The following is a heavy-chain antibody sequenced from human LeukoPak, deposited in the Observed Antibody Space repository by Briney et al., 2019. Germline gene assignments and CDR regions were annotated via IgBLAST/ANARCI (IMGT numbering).Heavy chain of an antibody. V-gene: IGHV3-23*01. CDR1: GFTFSIYA. J-gene: IGHJ4*02. D-gene: IGHD3-10*01. Sequence: GGSLRLSCAASGFTFSIYAMSWVRQAPGKGLEWVSAISGSGGSTYYADSVKGRFTISRDNSKNTLYLQMNSLRAEDTAVYYCAKDSIWFRELELDYWGQGTPVTVSS. CDR3: AKDSIWFRELELDY. CDR2: ISGSGGST.